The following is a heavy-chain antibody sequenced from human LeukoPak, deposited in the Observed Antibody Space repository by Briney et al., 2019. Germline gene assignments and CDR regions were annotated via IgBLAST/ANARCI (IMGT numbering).Heavy chain of an antibody. CDR3: ARGYITMVRGVRPVPFDP. CDR2: IYHSGST. D-gene: IGHD3-10*01. CDR1: GYSIGSGYY. V-gene: IGHV4-38-2*02. J-gene: IGHJ5*02. Sequence: SETLSLTCTDSGYSIGSGYYWGWIRQPPGKGLEWIGSIYHSGSTYYNPSLKSRVTISVDTSKNQFSLKLSSVTAADTAVYYCARGYITMVRGVRPVPFDPWGQGTLVTVSS.